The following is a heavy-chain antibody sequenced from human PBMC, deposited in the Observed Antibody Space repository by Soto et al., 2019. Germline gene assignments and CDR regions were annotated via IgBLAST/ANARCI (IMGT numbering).Heavy chain of an antibody. CDR3: ARDTTTGLEN. J-gene: IGHJ4*02. D-gene: IGHD4-17*01. CDR2: INSDGTDI. Sequence: EVNLVESGGGSVQPGGSLRLSCVASGFTFSSDWMHWVRQAPGRGLVWVSRINSDGTDITYADLVKGRFTIFKDNAKNTLYLQMNNLRAEDTAVYYGARDTTTGLENWGQGTLVTVSS. V-gene: IGHV3-74*03. CDR1: GFTFSSDW.